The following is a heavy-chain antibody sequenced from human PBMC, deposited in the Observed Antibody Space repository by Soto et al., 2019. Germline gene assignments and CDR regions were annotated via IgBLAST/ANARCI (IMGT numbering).Heavy chain of an antibody. CDR2: IRFDGSNI. J-gene: IGHJ4*02. V-gene: IGHV3-33*01. D-gene: IGHD2-15*01. Sequence: QVLLVESGGGVVQPGRSLRLSCAASESIFRGHGMHWVRQAPGKGLEWVAIIRFDGSNINYADFVMGRFTISRDNSNNMLYLEMNSLRVDDTAVYYCARDGVGATAFWGYLDYWGQVTLVTVSS. CDR3: ARDGVGATAFWGYLDY. CDR1: ESIFRGHG.